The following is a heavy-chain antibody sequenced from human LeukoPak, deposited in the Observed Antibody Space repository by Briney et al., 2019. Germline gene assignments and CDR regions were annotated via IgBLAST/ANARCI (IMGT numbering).Heavy chain of an antibody. CDR3: ARDSIAAAGPYYFDY. J-gene: IGHJ4*02. CDR1: GFTFDDYG. V-gene: IGHV3-20*04. Sequence: PGGSLRLSCAASGFTFDDYGMSWVRQAPGKGLEWVSGINWNGGSTGYADSVKGRFTISRDNAKNSLYLQMNSLRAEDTAVYYCARDSIAAAGPYYFDYWGQGTLVTVSS. CDR2: INWNGGST. D-gene: IGHD6-13*01.